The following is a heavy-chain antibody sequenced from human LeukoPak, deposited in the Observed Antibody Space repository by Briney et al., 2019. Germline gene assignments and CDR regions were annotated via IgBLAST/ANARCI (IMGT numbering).Heavy chain of an antibody. CDR2: IYYSGST. D-gene: IGHD3-3*01. CDR1: GRSFSGHC. V-gene: IGHV4-59*11. CDR3: ARAPPNYDFWSGYSPTSYYFGY. Sequence: SETLSLTCAVYGRSFSGHCWSWVRQPPGKGLEWIGYIYYSGSTNNNPSLKSRFSISLDPPKNQYSLRLSSVTAADTAVYSCARAPPNYDFWSGYSPTSYYFGYWGQGTLVTVSS. J-gene: IGHJ4*02.